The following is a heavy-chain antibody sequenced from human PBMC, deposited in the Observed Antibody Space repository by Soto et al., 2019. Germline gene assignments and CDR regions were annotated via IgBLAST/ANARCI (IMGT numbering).Heavy chain of an antibody. J-gene: IGHJ4*02. CDR1: GGSISGSISY. CDR3: AGQAPYGDSPFEL. Sequence: QLQLQESGPRLVKPSETLSLTCTVSGGSISGSISYWGWIRQPPEKGRGWIGRIYSGGATSYSPSLKTRVNLSVDTSKNQFSLNLTSATAADTAVYFCAGQAPYGDSPFELWGQGALVTVSS. V-gene: IGHV4-39*01. D-gene: IGHD4-17*01. CDR2: IYSGGAT.